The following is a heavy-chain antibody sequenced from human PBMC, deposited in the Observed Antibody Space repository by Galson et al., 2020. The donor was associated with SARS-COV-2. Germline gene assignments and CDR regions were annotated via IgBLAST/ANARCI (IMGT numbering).Heavy chain of an antibody. CDR3: ARVVVGTTVVTLIRYYFDY. CDR2: INHSGNI. CDR1: GGSFSGYY. D-gene: IGHD4-17*01. Sequence: SQASETLSLTCAVYGGSFSGYYWSWIRQPPGKGLEWIGEINHSGNINYNPSLKSRVTISLDTSKNQFSLKLSSVTAADTAVYYCARVVVGTTVVTLIRYYFDYWGQGTLVTVSS. J-gene: IGHJ4*02. V-gene: IGHV4-34*01.